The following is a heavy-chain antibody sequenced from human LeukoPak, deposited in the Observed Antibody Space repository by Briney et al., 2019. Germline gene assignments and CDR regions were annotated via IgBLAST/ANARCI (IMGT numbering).Heavy chain of an antibody. CDR2: ISSSSSYI. CDR1: GFTFSSYS. Sequence: PGGSLRLSCAASGFTFSSYSMNWVRQAPGKGLEWVSSISSSSSYIYYADSVKGRFTISRDNAKNSLYLQMNSLRAEDTAVYYCARDLSNNSVASMPYFDYWGQGTLVTVSS. J-gene: IGHJ4*02. D-gene: IGHD2/OR15-2a*01. CDR3: ARDLSNNSVASMPYFDY. V-gene: IGHV3-21*01.